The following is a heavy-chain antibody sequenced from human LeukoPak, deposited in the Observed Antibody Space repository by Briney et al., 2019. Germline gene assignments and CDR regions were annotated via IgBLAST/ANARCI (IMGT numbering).Heavy chain of an antibody. D-gene: IGHD6-13*01. CDR1: GGSISNNHYY. V-gene: IGHV4-39*01. CDR2: IYYSGDT. Sequence: SETLSLTCTVSGGSISNNHYYWGWVRQPPGKALEWIGSIYYSGDTYYNPSLESRVTVSIDTSKNRFSLKLSSVTAADTAVYYCAREALFAAAVTGYHGMDVWGQGTTVTVSS. J-gene: IGHJ6*02. CDR3: AREALFAAAVTGYHGMDV.